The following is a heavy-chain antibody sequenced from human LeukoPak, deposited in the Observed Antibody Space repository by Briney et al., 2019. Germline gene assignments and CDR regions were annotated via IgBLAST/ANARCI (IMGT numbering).Heavy chain of an antibody. J-gene: IGHJ4*02. D-gene: IGHD6-6*01. Sequence: SETLSLTCAVSGGSISSGGYSWSWIRQPPGKGLEWIGYIYHSGSTYYNPSLKSRVTISVDRSKNQFSLKLSSVTAADTAVYYCASRKYSKTDIFDYWGQGTLVTVSS. V-gene: IGHV4-30-2*01. CDR3: ASRKYSKTDIFDY. CDR2: IYHSGST. CDR1: GGSISSGGYS.